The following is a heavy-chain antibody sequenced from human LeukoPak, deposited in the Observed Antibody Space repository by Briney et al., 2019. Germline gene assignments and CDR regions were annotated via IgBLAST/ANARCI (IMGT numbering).Heavy chain of an antibody. CDR3: AGYVDTAMVFDY. CDR1: GGSFSGYY. J-gene: IGHJ4*02. CDR2: IKHSGST. D-gene: IGHD5-18*01. V-gene: IGHV4-34*01. Sequence: SEPLSLPCAVYGGSFSGYYWSWLPQPPGKGLGGIEEIKHSGSTNYNPSLKSRVTISVDTSKNQFSLKLSSVTAADTGVYYCAGYVDTAMVFDYWGQGTRVTVSS.